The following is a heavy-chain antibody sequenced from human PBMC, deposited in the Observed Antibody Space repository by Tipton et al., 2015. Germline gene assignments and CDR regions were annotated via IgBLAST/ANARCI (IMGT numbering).Heavy chain of an antibody. CDR2: VSTSGRT. J-gene: IGHJ4*01. Sequence: GLVKPSEILSLTCTVSGGSISGSHWYWFRQPAGKGLEWIGGVSTSGRTNYNSSLKSRVPTSVDTSKNKFSPRLRSVTAADTAVYYCARDPREGYGHFDSWGQGILVTVSS. V-gene: IGHV4-4*07. CDR1: GGSISGSH. CDR3: ARDPREGYGHFDS. D-gene: IGHD5-18*01.